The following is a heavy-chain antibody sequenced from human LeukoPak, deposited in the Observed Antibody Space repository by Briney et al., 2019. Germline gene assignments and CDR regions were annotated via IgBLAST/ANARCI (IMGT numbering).Heavy chain of an antibody. V-gene: IGHV3-74*01. CDR3: ARTQLDLDGFDI. J-gene: IGHJ3*02. D-gene: IGHD1-1*01. CDR1: GFTFSSHL. Sequence: PGGSLRLSCVASGFTFSSHLMHWVRQAPGKGLVWVSRISSDGTYTNYADSVRGRFTISRDNAKNTLYLQMNSLRAEDTAVYYCARTQLDLDGFDIWGQGTTVTVSS. CDR2: ISSDGTYT.